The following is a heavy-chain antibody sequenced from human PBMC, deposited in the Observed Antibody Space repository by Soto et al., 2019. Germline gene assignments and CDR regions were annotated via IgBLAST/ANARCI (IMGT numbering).Heavy chain of an antibody. J-gene: IGHJ4*02. D-gene: IGHD3-22*01. CDR3: AKGGGTYWSDTSAYSAFDY. Sequence: PSETLSLTCTVSGVSITSHYWSWIRQSPGKGLEWIAYMHHSGSTNYNPSLKSRVTVSIDTSKSQVSLRLSSVTAADTAVYYCAKGGGTYWSDTSAYSAFDYWAQGTLVTVSS. V-gene: IGHV4-59*08. CDR2: MHHSGST. CDR1: GVSITSHY.